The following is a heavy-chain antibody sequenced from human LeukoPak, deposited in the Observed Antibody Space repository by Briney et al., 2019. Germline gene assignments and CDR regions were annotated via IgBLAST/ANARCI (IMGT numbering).Heavy chain of an antibody. CDR3: ASPIDGCGGDCPRGYYYYYMDV. J-gene: IGHJ6*03. D-gene: IGHD2-21*02. CDR1: GGTFSSYA. CDR2: IIPIFGTA. Sequence: GASVKVSCKASGGTFSSYAISWVRQAPGQGLEWMGGIIPIFGTANYAQKFQGRVTITADKSTSTAYMELSSLRSEDTAVYYCASPIDGCGGDCPRGYYYYYMDVWGKGTTVTVSS. V-gene: IGHV1-69*06.